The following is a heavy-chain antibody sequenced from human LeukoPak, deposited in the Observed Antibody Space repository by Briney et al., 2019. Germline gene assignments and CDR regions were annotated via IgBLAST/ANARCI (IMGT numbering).Heavy chain of an antibody. V-gene: IGHV3-66*01. CDR3: ARDRVAVAGLVYHYYYGMDG. Sequence: GGSLRLSCAASGFTVSSNYMSWVRQAPGKGLEWVSVIYSGGSTYYADSVKGRFTISRDNSKNTLYLQMNSLRAEDTAVYYCARDRVAVAGLVYHYYYGMDGWGQGTTVTVSS. J-gene: IGHJ6*02. D-gene: IGHD6-19*01. CDR1: GFTVSSNY. CDR2: IYSGGST.